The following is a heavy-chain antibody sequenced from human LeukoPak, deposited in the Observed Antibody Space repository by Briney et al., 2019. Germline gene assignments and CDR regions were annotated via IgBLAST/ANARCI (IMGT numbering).Heavy chain of an antibody. CDR3: DGADY. J-gene: IGHJ4*02. Sequence: PGGSLRLSCAASGFKFSHYAMGWVRQAPGKGLEWVSTLNGGGDRKHYADSVRGRFIISRDNSKNTLDLQMNNLRAEDTAVYYCDGADYWGQGTVVTVSS. V-gene: IGHV3-23*01. CDR1: GFKFSHYA. CDR2: LNGGGDRK. D-gene: IGHD5-24*01.